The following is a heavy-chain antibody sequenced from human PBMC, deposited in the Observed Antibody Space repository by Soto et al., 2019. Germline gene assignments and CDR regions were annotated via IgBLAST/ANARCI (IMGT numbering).Heavy chain of an antibody. V-gene: IGHV3-49*03. CDR3: TRERDSSSWYRGDAFDI. CDR1: GFTFGDYA. CDR2: IRSKAYGGTT. J-gene: IGHJ3*02. D-gene: IGHD6-13*01. Sequence: GGSLRLSCTASGFTFGDYAMSWFRQAPGKGLDWVGFIRSKAYGGTTEYAASVKGRFTISRDDSKSIAYLQMNSLKTEDTAVYYCTRERDSSSWYRGDAFDIWGQGTMVTVSS.